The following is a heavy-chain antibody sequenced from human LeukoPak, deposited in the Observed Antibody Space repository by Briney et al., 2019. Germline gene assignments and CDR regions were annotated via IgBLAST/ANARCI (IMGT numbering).Heavy chain of an antibody. J-gene: IGHJ6*03. V-gene: IGHV1-46*01. D-gene: IGHD6-6*01. CDR1: GYTFTSYY. Sequence: ASVKVSCKASGYTFTSYYMHWVRQAPGQGLEWMGLINPSGGSTSYAQKFQGRVTMTRDMSTSTVYMELSSLRSEDTAVYYCARERLEQLADYYYMDVWGKGTTVTVSS. CDR2: INPSGGST. CDR3: ARERLEQLADYYYMDV.